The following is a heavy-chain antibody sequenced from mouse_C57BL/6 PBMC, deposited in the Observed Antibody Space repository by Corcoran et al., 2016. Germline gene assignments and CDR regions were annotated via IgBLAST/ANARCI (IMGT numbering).Heavy chain of an antibody. V-gene: IGHV9-3*01. CDR3: ARSMVTTPGY. D-gene: IGHD2-2*01. J-gene: IGHJ3*01. CDR1: GYTFTTYG. CDR2: INTYSGVP. Sequence: QIQLVQSGPELKKPGETVKISCKASGYTFTTYGMSWVKQAPGKGLKWMGWINTYSGVPTYADDFKGRFAFSLETSASTAYLQINNLKNEDTATYFCARSMVTTPGYWGQGTLVTVSA.